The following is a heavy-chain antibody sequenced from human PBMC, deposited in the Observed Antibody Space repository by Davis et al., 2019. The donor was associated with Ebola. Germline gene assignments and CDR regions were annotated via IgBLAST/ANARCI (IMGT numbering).Heavy chain of an antibody. CDR2: IYHSGST. J-gene: IGHJ5*02. CDR1: GGSISSGGYS. Sequence: PSETLSLTCAVSGGSISSGGYSWSWIRQPPGKGLEWIGYIYHSGSTYYNPSLKSRVTISVDRSKNQFSLKLSSVTAADTAVYYCARGFPHYCISTSCYPWFDPWGQGTLVTVSS. D-gene: IGHD2-2*01. CDR3: ARGFPHYCISTSCYPWFDP. V-gene: IGHV4-30-2*01.